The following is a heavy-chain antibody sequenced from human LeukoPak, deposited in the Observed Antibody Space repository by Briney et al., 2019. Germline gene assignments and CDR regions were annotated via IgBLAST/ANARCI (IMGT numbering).Heavy chain of an antibody. J-gene: IGHJ4*02. CDR3: ARHQRISENFDF. CDR2: IYQSGST. Sequence: SETLSLTCAVSGYSISSGYFWGWLRQPPGKGLEWIRTIYQSGSTFYTPSLKGRVTMSVDTSKNQFSLELRSVTAADTATYYCARHQRISENFDFWGQGTLVTVSS. D-gene: IGHD2/OR15-2a*01. V-gene: IGHV4-38-2*01. CDR1: GYSISSGYF.